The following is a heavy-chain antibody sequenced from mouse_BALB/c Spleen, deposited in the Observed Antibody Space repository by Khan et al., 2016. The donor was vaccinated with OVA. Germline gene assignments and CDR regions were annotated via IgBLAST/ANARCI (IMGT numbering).Heavy chain of an antibody. CDR2: IYPGNGNT. D-gene: IGHD1-1*01. V-gene: IGHV1-63*02. Sequence: QVQLQQTGAELVKPGASVKLSFKAAGYTFTNYWIGWIIQRPGHGLEWIGDIYPGNGNTNYHEKFKGKATLTEATYSSTDYLQLSSLKSGDSAIDYIARPDYYGINYATMDGWGQGTSVTVSS. CDR1: GYTFTNYW. CDR3: ARPDYYGINYATMDG. J-gene: IGHJ4*01.